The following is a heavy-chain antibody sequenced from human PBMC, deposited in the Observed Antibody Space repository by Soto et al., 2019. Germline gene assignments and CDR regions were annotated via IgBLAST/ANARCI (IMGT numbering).Heavy chain of an antibody. CDR1: GFTFSSYG. CDR2: ISYDGSNK. D-gene: IGHD3-16*01. Sequence: QVQLVESGGGVVQPGRSLRLSCAASGFTFSSYGMHWVGQAPGKGLEWVAVISYDGSNKYYADSVKGRFTISRDNSKNTLYLQMNSLRAEDTAVYYCAKPGVGGRGFDYWGQGTLVTVSS. CDR3: AKPGVGGRGFDY. V-gene: IGHV3-30*18. J-gene: IGHJ4*02.